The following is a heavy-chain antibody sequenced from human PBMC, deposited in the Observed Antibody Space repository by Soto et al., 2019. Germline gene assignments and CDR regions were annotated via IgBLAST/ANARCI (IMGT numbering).Heavy chain of an antibody. J-gene: IGHJ3*02. Sequence: QVQLVESGGGVVQPGRSLRLSCAASGFTFSSYGMHWVRQAPGKWLEWVAVIWYDGSNKYYADSVKGRFTISRDNSKNTLYLQMNSLRAEDTAVYYCARDRYYDILTGQNDAFDIWGQGTIVTVSS. CDR3: ARDRYYDILTGQNDAFDI. CDR2: IWYDGSNK. V-gene: IGHV3-33*01. D-gene: IGHD3-9*01. CDR1: GFTFSSYG.